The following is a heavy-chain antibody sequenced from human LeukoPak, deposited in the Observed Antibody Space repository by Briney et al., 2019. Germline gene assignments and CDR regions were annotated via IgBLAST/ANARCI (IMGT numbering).Heavy chain of an antibody. CDR1: GFTFSSFA. D-gene: IGHD3-22*01. CDR3: ANTRGHTAMNMIFDY. J-gene: IGHJ4*02. CDR2: ISGSGGTT. V-gene: IGHV3-23*01. Sequence: GGSLRLSCAASGFTFSSFAMNWVRQAPGKGLEWVSVISGSGGTTYYTDSVKGRFTISRDNSKNTLFLQMNSLRDEDTAVYYCANTRGHTAMNMIFDYWGQGTLVTVSS.